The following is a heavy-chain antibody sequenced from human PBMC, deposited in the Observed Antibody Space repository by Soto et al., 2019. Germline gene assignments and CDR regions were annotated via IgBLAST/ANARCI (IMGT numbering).Heavy chain of an antibody. Sequence: PGGSLRLSCAASGFTFSSYAMSWVRQAPWKGLEWVSAISSSGGSTYYADPVKGRFTISRDNAKNTLYLQMNSLRAEDTAVYYCAIRSSYYDSSGYSDYWCQGTLVTLVS. CDR1: GFTFSSYA. V-gene: IGHV3-23*01. CDR3: AIRSSYYDSSGYSDY. CDR2: ISSSGGST. J-gene: IGHJ4*02. D-gene: IGHD3-22*01.